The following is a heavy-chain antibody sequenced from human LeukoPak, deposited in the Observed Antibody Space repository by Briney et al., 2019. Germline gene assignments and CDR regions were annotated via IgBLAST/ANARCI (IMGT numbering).Heavy chain of an antibody. Sequence: GEALKISCQGSGYSFTRYWIGWVRQMPGKGLAWMGIIYPGDSDTRYSSSFQGQVTISADKSISTAYLQWSSLKASDTAMYYCARGIPVGGSCYFDYWGQGTLVTVSS. CDR1: GYSFTRYW. CDR3: ARGIPVGGSCYFDY. CDR2: IYPGDSDT. V-gene: IGHV5-51*03. J-gene: IGHJ4*02. D-gene: IGHD2-15*01.